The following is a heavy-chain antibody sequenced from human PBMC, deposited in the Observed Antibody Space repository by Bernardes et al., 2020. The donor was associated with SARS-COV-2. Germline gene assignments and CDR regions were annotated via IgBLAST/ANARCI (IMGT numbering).Heavy chain of an antibody. CDR2: IRNRAQSYTT. CDR3: VTSNSGTYRDFDN. V-gene: IGHV3-72*01. Sequence: GGSLRLSCAASGFSFSDSYMDWVRQAPGKGLEWVARIRNRAQSYTTEYAASVRGRFTISRDESKNSLYLQMNSLKTEDTAVYFCVTSNSGTYRDFDNWGQGTLVNVSS. D-gene: IGHD1-26*01. J-gene: IGHJ4*02. CDR1: GFSFSDSY.